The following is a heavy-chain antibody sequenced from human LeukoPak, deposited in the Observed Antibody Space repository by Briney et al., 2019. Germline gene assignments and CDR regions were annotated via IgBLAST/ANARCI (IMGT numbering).Heavy chain of an antibody. J-gene: IGHJ4*02. CDR2: IYYSGST. CDR3: ASSTYYDSSGYYQPLGY. CDR1: GGSISSSSYY. Sequence: SETLSLTCTVSGGSISSSSYYWGWIRQPPGKGLEWIGRIYYSGSTYYNPSLKSRVTISVDTSKNQFSLKLSSVTAADTAVYYCASSTYYDSSGYYQPLGYWGQGTLVTVSS. D-gene: IGHD3-22*01. V-gene: IGHV4-39*01.